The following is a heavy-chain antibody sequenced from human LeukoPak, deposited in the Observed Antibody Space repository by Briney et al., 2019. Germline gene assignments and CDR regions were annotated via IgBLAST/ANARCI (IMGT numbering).Heavy chain of an antibody. V-gene: IGHV4-39*01. CDR3: ARQYDFWSGLNNWFDP. CDR2: IYYSGST. D-gene: IGHD3-3*01. Sequence: PSESLSLTCTVSGDSISSTRYYRGSIRQPPGKGLEWIANIYYSGSTYYNPSLKSRVTISVDTSKNQFSLKLTSVTAADTAVYYCARQYDFWSGLNNWFDPWGQGTLVTVSS. CDR1: GDSISSTRYY. J-gene: IGHJ5*02.